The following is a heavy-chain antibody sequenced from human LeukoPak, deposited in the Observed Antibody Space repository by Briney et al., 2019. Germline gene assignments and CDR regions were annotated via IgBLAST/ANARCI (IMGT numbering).Heavy chain of an antibody. J-gene: IGHJ4*02. CDR2: ISYDGSNK. CDR3: GKRWTGTTIGQQDY. D-gene: IGHD1-1*01. V-gene: IGHV3-30*18. CDR1: GFTFSYYG. Sequence: GRSLRLSCAASGFTFSYYGMHWVRQAPGKGLEWVAVISYDGSNKYYADSVKGRFTISRDNSKNTLYLQMNSLRAEDMAVYYCGKRWTGTTIGQQDYWGQGTLVTVSS.